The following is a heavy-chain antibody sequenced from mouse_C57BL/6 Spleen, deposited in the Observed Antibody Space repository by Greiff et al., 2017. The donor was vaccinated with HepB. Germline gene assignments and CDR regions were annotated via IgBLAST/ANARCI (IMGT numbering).Heavy chain of an antibody. Sequence: QVQLQQSGPELVKPGASVKISCKASGYTFTDYYINWVKQRPGQGLEWIGWIFPGSGSTYYNEKFKGKATLTVDKSSSTAYMLLSSLTSEDSAVYFCARSTKGSYDYDEVYAMDYWGQGTSVTVSS. CDR1: GYTFTDYY. D-gene: IGHD2-4*01. J-gene: IGHJ4*01. CDR2: IFPGSGST. V-gene: IGHV1-75*01. CDR3: ARSTKGSYDYDEVYAMDY.